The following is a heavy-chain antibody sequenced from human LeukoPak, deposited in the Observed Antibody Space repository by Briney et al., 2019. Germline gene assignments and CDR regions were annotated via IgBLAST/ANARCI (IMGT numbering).Heavy chain of an antibody. J-gene: IGHJ6*03. CDR3: ARDHSVSPDYYYYYMDV. D-gene: IGHD4-11*01. V-gene: IGHV3-21*01. CDR1: GFTFSSYS. CDR2: ISSSSSYI. Sequence: GGSLRLSCAASGFTFSSYSMNWVRQAPGKGLEWVSSISSSSSYIYYADSVKGRFTISRDNAKNSLYLQMNSLRAEDTAVYYCARDHSVSPDYYYYYMDVWGKGTTVTVSS.